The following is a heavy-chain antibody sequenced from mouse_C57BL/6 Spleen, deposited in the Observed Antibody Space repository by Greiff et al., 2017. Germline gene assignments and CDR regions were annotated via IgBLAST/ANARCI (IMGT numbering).Heavy chain of an antibody. CDR3: TRELGQDYVDY. J-gene: IGHJ2*01. V-gene: IGHV5-9-1*02. D-gene: IGHD4-1*01. CDR1: GFTFSSYA. Sequence: LVESGVGLVKPGGSLKLSCAASGFTFSSYAMPWVRQTPDKRLEWVAYFSSVGDDIYYADTVKGRFTISRDNARTTLYLQMSSLKSEDTAMYYSTRELGQDYVDYWGQGTTLTVSS. CDR2: FSSVGDDI.